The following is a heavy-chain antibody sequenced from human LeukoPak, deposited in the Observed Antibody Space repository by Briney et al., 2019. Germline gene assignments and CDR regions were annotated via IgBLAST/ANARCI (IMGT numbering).Heavy chain of an antibody. Sequence: GGSLRLSCAASGFSFSNYEMNWVRQAPGKGLEWVANIKRDGSESYYVDSAKGRFTVSRDNAKNSLYLQMNSLRAEDSAGYFCARRDSSGLYYFDYWGPGTLVTVSS. CDR1: GFSFSNYE. D-gene: IGHD6-19*01. CDR2: IKRDGSES. CDR3: ARRDSSGLYYFDY. V-gene: IGHV3-7*01. J-gene: IGHJ4*02.